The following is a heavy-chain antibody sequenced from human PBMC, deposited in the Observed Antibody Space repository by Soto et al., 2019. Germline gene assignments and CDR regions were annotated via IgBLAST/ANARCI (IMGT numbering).Heavy chain of an antibody. CDR2: ISTYNGDT. D-gene: IGHD5-12*01. J-gene: IGHJ6*02. CDR1: GYTFTRSG. CDR3: ASEGVAAYYYYGMDV. V-gene: IGHV1-18*01. Sequence: ASVKVSCKASGYTFTRSGISWVRQAPGQGLEWMGWISTYNGDTNYAQTFQGRVTMTTDTSTSTVYMELRSLRSDDTAVYYCASEGVAAYYYYGMDVWGQGTPVTVSS.